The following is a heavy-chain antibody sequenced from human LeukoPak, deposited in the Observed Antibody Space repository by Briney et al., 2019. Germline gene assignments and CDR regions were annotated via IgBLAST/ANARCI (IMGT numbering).Heavy chain of an antibody. CDR1: GFTFSSYG. D-gene: IGHD3-10*01. V-gene: IGHV3-33*06. J-gene: IGHJ6*03. CDR2: LWYVGSIK. Sequence: GGSLRLSCAAPGFTFSSYGMHSVREAPGKGLEWVAVLWYVGSIKYYADSVKGRFTISRDNSKNTLYLQMNSLRAEDTAVYYCAKALVTMVRGVIINYYYYYMDVWGKGTTVTVSS. CDR3: AKALVTMVRGVIINYYYYYMDV.